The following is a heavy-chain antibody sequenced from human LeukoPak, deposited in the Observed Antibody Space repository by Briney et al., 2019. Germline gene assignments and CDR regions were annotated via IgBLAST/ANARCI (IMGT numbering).Heavy chain of an antibody. J-gene: IGHJ4*02. D-gene: IGHD3-22*01. V-gene: IGHV3-30*03. Sequence: GGSLRLSCAASGFTFSSYGMHWVRQAPGKGLEWVAVISYDGSNKYYADSVKGRFTISRDNAKNSLYLQMNSLRAEDTAVYYCARVVVVITSSHFGYWGQGTLVTVSS. CDR1: GFTFSSYG. CDR3: ARVVVVITSSHFGY. CDR2: ISYDGSNK.